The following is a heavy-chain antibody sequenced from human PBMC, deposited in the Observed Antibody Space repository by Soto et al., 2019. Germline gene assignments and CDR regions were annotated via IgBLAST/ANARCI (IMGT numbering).Heavy chain of an antibody. J-gene: IGHJ4*02. CDR1: GFTFDDYA. CDR2: ISWNSGSI. Sequence: PGGTLRLSCAASGFTFDDYAMHWVRQAPGKGLEWVSGISWNSGSIGYADSVKGRFTISRDNAKNSLYLQMNSLRAEDTALYYCAKDMVAVAATGHWGQGTLVTSPQ. V-gene: IGHV3-9*01. D-gene: IGHD6-19*01. CDR3: AKDMVAVAATGH.